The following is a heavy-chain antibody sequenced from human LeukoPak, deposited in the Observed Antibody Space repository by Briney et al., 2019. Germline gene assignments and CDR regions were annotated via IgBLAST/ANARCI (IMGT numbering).Heavy chain of an antibody. Sequence: GGSLRLSCAASGFTFSSYAMSWVRQAPGKGLEWVSAISGSGGSTYYADSVKGRFTISRDNSKNTLYLQMDSLRAEDTAVYYCALTGYSSGWYEIYWGQGTLVTVSS. CDR1: GFTFSSYA. CDR2: ISGSGGST. CDR3: ALTGYSSGWYEIY. J-gene: IGHJ4*02. V-gene: IGHV3-23*01. D-gene: IGHD6-19*01.